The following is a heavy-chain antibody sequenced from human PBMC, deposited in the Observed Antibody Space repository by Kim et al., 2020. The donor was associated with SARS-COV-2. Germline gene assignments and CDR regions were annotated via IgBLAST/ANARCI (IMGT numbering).Heavy chain of an antibody. Sequence: SETLSLTCTVSGVSFSNCLYYWACIRQRPGKGLVWIGSFFFTGVFYYKPFLKSRVSKSVDSSMNQLSLKLPSVTAADTAVYYCAASPGFTNTHTALFDSWGTDTMVTVS. D-gene: IGHD3-9*01. J-gene: IGHJ2*01. CDR2: FFFTGVF. CDR3: AASPGFTNTHTALFDS. V-gene: IGHV4-39*01. CDR1: GVSFSNCLYY.